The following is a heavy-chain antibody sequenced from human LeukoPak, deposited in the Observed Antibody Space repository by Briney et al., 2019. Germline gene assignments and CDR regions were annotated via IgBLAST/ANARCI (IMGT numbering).Heavy chain of an antibody. Sequence: GGSLRLSCAASGFTFSSYSRNWVRQAPGKGLEWVSYISSSSSTIYYADSVKGRFTISRDNAKNSLYLQMNSLSAEDTAVYYCARVGLYGDQRPDDYWGQGTLVTVSS. CDR1: GFTFSSYS. D-gene: IGHD4-17*01. V-gene: IGHV3-48*04. CDR2: ISSSSSTI. CDR3: ARVGLYGDQRPDDY. J-gene: IGHJ4*02.